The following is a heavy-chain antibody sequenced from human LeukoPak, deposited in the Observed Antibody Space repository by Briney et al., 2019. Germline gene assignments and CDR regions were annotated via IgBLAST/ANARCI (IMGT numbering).Heavy chain of an antibody. V-gene: IGHV3-30-3*01. D-gene: IGHD6-13*01. CDR2: ISYDGSNK. Sequence: GGSLRLSCAASGFTFSSYAMHWVRQAPGKGLEWVAVISYDGSNKYYADSVKGRFTISRDNSKNTLYLQMNSLRAEDTAVYYCAKDVTAAGPFGAFDIWGQGTMVTVSS. CDR1: GFTFSSYA. J-gene: IGHJ3*02. CDR3: AKDVTAAGPFGAFDI.